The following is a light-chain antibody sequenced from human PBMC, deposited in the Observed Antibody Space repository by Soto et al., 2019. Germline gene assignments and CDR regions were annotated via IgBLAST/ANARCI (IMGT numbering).Light chain of an antibody. J-gene: IGLJ2*01. Sequence: QSVLTQPPSVSGAPGQRVTISCTGSSSNIGAGYDVHWYQQLPGTAPKLLIYGNSNRPSGVPDRFSGSKSGTSASLAITGLQAEDVADYYCQSYDRSLSGVVFGGGTKLTVL. CDR2: GNS. CDR1: SSNIGAGYD. CDR3: QSYDRSLSGVV. V-gene: IGLV1-40*01.